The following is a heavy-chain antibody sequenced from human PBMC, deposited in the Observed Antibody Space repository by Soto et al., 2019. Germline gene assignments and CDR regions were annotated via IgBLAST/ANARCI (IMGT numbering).Heavy chain of an antibody. CDR3: AKGAHDYGSGSYGDY. V-gene: IGHV3-30*18. CDR2: ISYDGSNK. Sequence: ESGGGVVQPGRSLRLSCAASGFTFSTYGMHWVRQAPGKGLEWVAVISYDGSNKYYADSVKGRFTISRDNSKNTLYLQMNSLRAEETAVYYCAKGAHDYGSGSYGDYWGQGTLVTVSS. CDR1: GFTFSTYG. J-gene: IGHJ4*02. D-gene: IGHD3-10*01.